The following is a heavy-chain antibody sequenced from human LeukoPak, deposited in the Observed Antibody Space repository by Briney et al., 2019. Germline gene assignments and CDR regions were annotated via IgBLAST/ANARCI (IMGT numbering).Heavy chain of an antibody. V-gene: IGHV3-23*01. CDR3: AKDEFSYSSSWSDPYDY. J-gene: IGHJ4*02. CDR2: ISGSGGST. D-gene: IGHD6-13*01. CDR1: GFTFSSYD. Sequence: GGSLRLSCAASGFTFSSYDMSWVRQAPGKGLEWVSVISGSGGSTYYADSVKGRFTISRDNSKNTLYLQMNSLRAEDTAVYYCAKDEFSYSSSWSDPYDYWGQGTLVTVSS.